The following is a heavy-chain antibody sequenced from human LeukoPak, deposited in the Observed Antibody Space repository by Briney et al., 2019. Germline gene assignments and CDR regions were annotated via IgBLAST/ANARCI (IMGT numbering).Heavy chain of an antibody. Sequence: SETLSLTCTVSGGSISSSSYYWGWIRQPPGKGLEWIGSIYYSGSTYYNPSLKSRVTISVDTSKNQFSLKLSSVTAADTAVYYCAREQYDYVWGSYRSIDYWGQGTLVTVSS. V-gene: IGHV4-39*01. CDR2: IYYSGST. J-gene: IGHJ4*02. CDR3: AREQYDYVWGSYRSIDY. CDR1: GGSISSSSYY. D-gene: IGHD3-16*02.